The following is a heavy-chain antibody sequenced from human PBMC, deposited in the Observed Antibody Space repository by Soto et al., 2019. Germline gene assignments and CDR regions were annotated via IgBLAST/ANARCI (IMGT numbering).Heavy chain of an antibody. J-gene: IGHJ4*02. CDR2: ISWNSGNI. D-gene: IGHD5-18*01. CDR1: GFTFDDYA. CDR3: VRSKGGYSYGTPFDY. V-gene: IGHV3-9*01. Sequence: EVQLEESGGALVQPGRSLRLSCAASGFTFDDYAMYWVRQDLGNGLEWVSSISWNSGNIGYADSVKGRFTTSRDNAENSIYLQMNSLSPEDTSLYYCVRSKGGYSYGTPFDYWGQGTLVTVSS.